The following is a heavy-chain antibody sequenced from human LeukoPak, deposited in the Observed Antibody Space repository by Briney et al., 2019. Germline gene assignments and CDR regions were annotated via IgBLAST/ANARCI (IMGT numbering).Heavy chain of an antibody. D-gene: IGHD6-19*01. CDR3: ARDRGWAVAANYYYYGMDV. V-gene: IGHV4-34*01. J-gene: IGHJ6*02. CDR1: GGSFSGYY. Sequence: SETLSLTCAVYGGSFSGYYWSWIRQPPGKGLEWIGEINHSGSTNYNPSLKSRVTISVDTSKNQFSLKLSSVTAADTAVYYCARDRGWAVAANYYYYGMDVWGQGTTVTVSS. CDR2: INHSGST.